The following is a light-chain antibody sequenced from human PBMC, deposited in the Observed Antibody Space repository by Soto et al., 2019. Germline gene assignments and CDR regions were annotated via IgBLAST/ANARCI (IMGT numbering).Light chain of an antibody. CDR3: QQHETLIT. Sequence: EIVLTQSPGTLSLSPGERATLSCRASQSVSSYSLAWYQKKPGQAPRLLIYGAFTRATGIPDRFSGSGSGTDFTLTISRLEPEDFAVYYCQQHETLITFGQGTRLEIK. CDR2: GAF. CDR1: QSVSSYS. V-gene: IGKV3-20*01. J-gene: IGKJ5*01.